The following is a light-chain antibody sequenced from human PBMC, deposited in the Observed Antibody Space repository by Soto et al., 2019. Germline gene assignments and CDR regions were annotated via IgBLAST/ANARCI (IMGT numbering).Light chain of an antibody. CDR1: DSNIGKNI. CDR2: SNN. Sequence: QSVLTQPPSVSGTPGQRVTISCSGSDSNIGKNIVNWYRQLPGTAPKLLIYSNNQRPSGVPDRFSGSKSGTSASLAISGLQSEDEADYYCAAWDDSLNGYVFGTGTKVTVL. J-gene: IGLJ1*01. V-gene: IGLV1-44*01. CDR3: AAWDDSLNGYV.